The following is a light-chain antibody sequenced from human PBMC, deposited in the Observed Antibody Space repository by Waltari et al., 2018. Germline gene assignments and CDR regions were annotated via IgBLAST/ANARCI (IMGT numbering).Light chain of an antibody. Sequence: QSVLTQPPSASGTPGQRVTISCSGSSSNIGSNYVYWYQQLPGTAPKLLIYRNKQRPAGVPDRFSCSKSGTSASLAISGRRSEDEADYYCAAWEDSLSGPWVFGGGTKLTVL. CDR3: AAWEDSLSGPWV. J-gene: IGLJ3*02. CDR1: SSNIGSNY. V-gene: IGLV1-47*01. CDR2: RNK.